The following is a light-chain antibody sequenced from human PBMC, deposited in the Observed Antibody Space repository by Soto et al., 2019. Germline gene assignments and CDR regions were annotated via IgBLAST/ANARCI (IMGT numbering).Light chain of an antibody. CDR3: KSYAGSNTYV. V-gene: IGLV2-8*01. Sequence: QSVLTQPPSASGSPGQSVTISCTGTKNDSGVYDFVSWYQHHPGKAPRLIIYEVVQRPSGVPDRFSGSKSGNTASLTVSGLQAADEADYFCKSYAGSNTYVFGSGTKVHRP. CDR1: KNDSGVYDF. CDR2: EVV. J-gene: IGLJ1*01.